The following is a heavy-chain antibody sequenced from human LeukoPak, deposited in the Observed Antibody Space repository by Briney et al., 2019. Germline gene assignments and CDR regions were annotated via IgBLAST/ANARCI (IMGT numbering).Heavy chain of an antibody. CDR2: IKSSADGGAT. V-gene: IGHV3-15*01. J-gene: IGHJ4*02. CDR1: GFTFSDAW. D-gene: IGHD2-8*02. CDR3: SLRYCSGTDRPGY. Sequence: GGSLRLSCAASGFTFSDAWLSWVRQAPGKGPEWVGRIKSSADGGATDYAAPVKGRFTVSRDDSKDTLFLQMNSLRTEDTAVYYCSLRYCSGTDRPGYWGQGTLVTVSS.